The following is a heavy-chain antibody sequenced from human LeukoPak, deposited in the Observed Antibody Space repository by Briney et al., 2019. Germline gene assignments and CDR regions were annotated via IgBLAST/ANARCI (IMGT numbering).Heavy chain of an antibody. Sequence: PGGSLRLSCAASGFTFSSYSMNWVRQAPGKGLEWVSSISSSSSYIYYADSVKGRFTISRDNAKNSLYLQMNSLRGEDTAVYYCARDRETIVGATDAFDIWAKGQWSPSLQ. D-gene: IGHD1-26*01. CDR2: ISSSSSYI. CDR1: GFTFSSYS. V-gene: IGHV3-21*01. CDR3: ARDRETIVGATDAFDI. J-gene: IGHJ3*02.